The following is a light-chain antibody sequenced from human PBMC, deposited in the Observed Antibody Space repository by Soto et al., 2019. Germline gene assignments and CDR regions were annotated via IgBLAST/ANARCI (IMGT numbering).Light chain of an antibody. CDR1: QSVTSSY. CDR2: DVS. V-gene: IGKV3-20*01. J-gene: IGKJ1*01. CDR3: QPYGCAWL. Sequence: IVLTQSPGTLSLSPGERATLSCSASQSVTSSYLGWYQQKPGQVPRLLIYDVSSRAPGIPDRFSGSGVGPVDTLTISCVEADVVVVYYCQPYGCAWLFGQATK.